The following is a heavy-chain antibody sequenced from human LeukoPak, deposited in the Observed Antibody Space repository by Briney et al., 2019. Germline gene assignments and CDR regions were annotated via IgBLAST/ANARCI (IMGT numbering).Heavy chain of an antibody. CDR2: IYHSGST. V-gene: IGHV4-38-2*02. CDR3: ARGRYYFDY. CDR1: GYSISSGYY. J-gene: IGHJ4*02. Sequence: SETLSLTCTVSGYSISSGYYWGWIRQPPGKGLEWIGSIYHSGSTYYNPSLKSRVTISVDTSKNQFSLKLSSVTAADTAVYYCARGRYYFDYWGQGTLVTVPS.